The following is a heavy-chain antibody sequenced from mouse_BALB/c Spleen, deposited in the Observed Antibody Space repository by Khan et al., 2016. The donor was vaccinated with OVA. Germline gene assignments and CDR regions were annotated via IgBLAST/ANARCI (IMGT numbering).Heavy chain of an antibody. D-gene: IGHD1-1*01. CDR1: GYTFINYW. CDR2: INPSTGYT. Sequence: VQLVETGAELAKPGASVKMSCKASGYTFINYWILWIKQRPGQGLEWIGYINPSTGYTEYNQNFKDKATLTADISSSTAYMQLSSLTSEDSAVYYSARRGLRWDFDYWGRGTTLTVSS. V-gene: IGHV1-7*01. CDR3: ARRGLRWDFDY. J-gene: IGHJ2*01.